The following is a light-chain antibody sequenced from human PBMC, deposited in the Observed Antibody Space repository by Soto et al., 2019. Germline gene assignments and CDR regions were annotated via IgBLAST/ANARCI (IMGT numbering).Light chain of an antibody. V-gene: IGKV1-33*01. CDR2: DAS. Sequence: DIQMTQSPSSLSASVGDRVTITCQASQDIYNYLNWYQQKPGEAPKLLIYDASNLETGVPSRFSGSGSGTDFTFTISSLQPEDIATYYCQHYDNLPTFGGGTKVEIK. CDR3: QHYDNLPT. CDR1: QDIYNY. J-gene: IGKJ4*01.